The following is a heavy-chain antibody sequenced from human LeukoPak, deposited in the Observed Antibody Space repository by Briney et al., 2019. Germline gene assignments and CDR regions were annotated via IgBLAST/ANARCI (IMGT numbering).Heavy chain of an antibody. CDR3: ALPGATNVGY. D-gene: IGHD1-26*01. J-gene: IGHJ1*01. Sequence: GGSLRLSCVTSGFYFSSFAMSWVRQAPGKGPEWVSTISGTGGSTYYAASVKGRFTISRDNSNNTVSLQMDSLRAEDTALYYCALPGATNVGYWGQGTLVTVSP. CDR1: GFYFSSFA. V-gene: IGHV3-23*01. CDR2: ISGTGGST.